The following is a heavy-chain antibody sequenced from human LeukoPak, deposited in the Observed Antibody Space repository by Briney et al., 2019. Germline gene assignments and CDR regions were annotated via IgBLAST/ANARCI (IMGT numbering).Heavy chain of an antibody. CDR1: GLSLTTSGVG. V-gene: IGHV2-5*01. J-gene: IGHJ4*02. CDR2: IYWNDDK. Sequence: SGPTLVNPTQTLTLTCTFSGLSLTTSGVGVGWIRQPPGKALEWLALIYWNDDKHYSPSLKSRLSITKDTSKNQVVLTMTNMDPVDTATYYCAHRRGFSSSWPIYFWGQGTLVTVSS. CDR3: AHRRGFSSSWPIYF. D-gene: IGHD6-13*01.